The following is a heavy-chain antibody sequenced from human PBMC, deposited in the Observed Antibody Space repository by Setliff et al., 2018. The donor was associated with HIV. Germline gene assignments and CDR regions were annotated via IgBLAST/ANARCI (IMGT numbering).Heavy chain of an antibody. Sequence: SETLSLTCTVSGDSISSSSYYWGWIRQPPGKGLEWIGSISYSGSTYYNTSLKSRVTISVETSKNQFSLKLSSVTAADTAVYYCATNSDTSGYPPPPFDYWGQGTLVTVSS. CDR1: GDSISSSSYY. J-gene: IGHJ4*02. V-gene: IGHV4-39*01. CDR2: ISYSGST. CDR3: ATNSDTSGYPPPPFDY. D-gene: IGHD3-22*01.